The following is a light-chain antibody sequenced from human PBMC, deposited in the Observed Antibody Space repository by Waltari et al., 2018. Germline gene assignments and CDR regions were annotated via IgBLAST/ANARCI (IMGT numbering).Light chain of an antibody. CDR3: AGWDDSLNGVV. CDR2: NKH. V-gene: IGLV1-44*01. Sequence: QSVLTQPPSASGTPGQRVPIPCSGSNSNIGRNTVHWYQPLPGTAPKLLIYNKHQRPSGVPDRFSGSKSGTSASLAISGLLSEDEGDYYCAGWDDSLNGVVFGGGTKLTVL. CDR1: NSNIGRNT. J-gene: IGLJ2*01.